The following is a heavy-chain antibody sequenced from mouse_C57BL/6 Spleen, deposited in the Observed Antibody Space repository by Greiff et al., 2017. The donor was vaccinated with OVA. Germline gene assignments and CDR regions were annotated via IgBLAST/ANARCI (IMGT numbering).Heavy chain of an antibody. CDR1: GYAFSSYW. CDR2: IYPGDGDT. J-gene: IGHJ4*01. D-gene: IGHD1-1*01. CDR3: ARDYYYGSSPYYYAMDY. Sequence: QVQLQQSGAELVKPGASVKISCKASGYAFSSYWMNWVKQRPGTGLEWIGQIYPGDGDTNYNGKFKGKATLTADKSSSTAYMQLSSLTSEDSAVYFCARDYYYGSSPYYYAMDYWGQGTSVTVSS. V-gene: IGHV1-80*01.